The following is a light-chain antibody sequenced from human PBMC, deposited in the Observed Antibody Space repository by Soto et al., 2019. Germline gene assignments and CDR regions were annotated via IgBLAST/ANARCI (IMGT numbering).Light chain of an antibody. Sequence: DIHMTQSPSSLSASVGDRVTITCRASQSISSYLNWYQQKPGKAPKLLIYAASSFQSGVPSRFSGSGSGTNFTLNISSLQTEDFATYFCQQSYSTPPITFGPGTRLEIK. CDR1: QSISSY. CDR3: QQSYSTPPIT. V-gene: IGKV1-39*01. J-gene: IGKJ5*01. CDR2: AAS.